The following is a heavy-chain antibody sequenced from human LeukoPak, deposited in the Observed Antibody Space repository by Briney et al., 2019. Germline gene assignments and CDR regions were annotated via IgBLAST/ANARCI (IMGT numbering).Heavy chain of an antibody. D-gene: IGHD6-6*01. J-gene: IGHJ4*02. CDR3: ARSYSSSSPFDY. Sequence: SETLSLTYTVSGGSISGYYWSWIRQPAGKGLEWIGRIYTSGSTNYNPSLKSRVTMSVDTSKNQFSLKLSSVTAADTAVYYCARSYSSSSPFDYWGQGTLVTVSS. V-gene: IGHV4-4*07. CDR1: GGSISGYY. CDR2: IYTSGST.